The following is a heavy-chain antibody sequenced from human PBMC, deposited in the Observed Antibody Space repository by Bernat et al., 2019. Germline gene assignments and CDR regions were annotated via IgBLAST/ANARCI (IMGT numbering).Heavy chain of an antibody. D-gene: IGHD3-3*01. CDR1: GGSISSSSYY. CDR2: IYYSGST. CDR3: AGRPAGRFLDSYFYHMDV. J-gene: IGHJ6*03. Sequence: QLQLQESGPGLVKPSETLSLTCTVSGGSISSSSYYWGWIRQPPGKGLEWIGSIYYSGSTYYNPSLKSRVTISVDTAKNQFSLKLSSVTAADTAVYYCAGRPAGRFLDSYFYHMDVWGKGTTVTVSS. V-gene: IGHV4-39*01.